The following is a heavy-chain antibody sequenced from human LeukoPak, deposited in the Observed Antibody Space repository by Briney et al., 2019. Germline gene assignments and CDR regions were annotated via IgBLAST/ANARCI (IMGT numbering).Heavy chain of an antibody. CDR3: AKFASNTTWFGDF. CDR1: GFTFSSYG. D-gene: IGHD3-10*01. CDR2: IRYDGSNK. Sequence: PGGSLRLSCAASGFTFSSYGMHWVRQAPGKGLEWVAFIRYDGSNKYYADSVKGRFTISRDNSKNTLYLQMNSLRAEDTAVYYCAKFASNTTWFGDFWGQGTLVTVSS. J-gene: IGHJ4*02. V-gene: IGHV3-30*02.